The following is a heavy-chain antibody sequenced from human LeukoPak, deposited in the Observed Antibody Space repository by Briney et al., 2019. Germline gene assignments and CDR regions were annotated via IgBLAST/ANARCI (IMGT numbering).Heavy chain of an antibody. CDR2: INHSGST. CDR3: ARGRGGLRGYFDY. CDR1: GGSFSGYY. D-gene: IGHD4-17*01. V-gene: IGHV4-34*01. J-gene: IGHJ4*02. Sequence: NASETLSLTCAVYGGSFSGYYWSWIRQPPGKGLEWIGEINHSGSTNYNPSLKSRVTLSVDTSKNQFSLKLSSVTAADTAVYYCARGRGGLRGYFDYWGQGTLVTVSS.